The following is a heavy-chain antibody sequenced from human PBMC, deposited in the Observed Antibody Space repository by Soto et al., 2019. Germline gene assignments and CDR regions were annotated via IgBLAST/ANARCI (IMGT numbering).Heavy chain of an antibody. CDR1: GYTFTSYG. V-gene: IGHV1-18*01. Sequence: GASVKVSCKASGYTFTSYGISWVRQAPGQGLEWMGWISAYNGNTNYAQKLQGRVTMTTDTSTSTAYMELRSLRSDDTAVYYCAREERITIFGVVIIGKGYYYGMDVWGQGTTVTVSS. CDR3: AREERITIFGVVIIGKGYYYGMDV. J-gene: IGHJ6*02. D-gene: IGHD3-3*01. CDR2: ISAYNGNT.